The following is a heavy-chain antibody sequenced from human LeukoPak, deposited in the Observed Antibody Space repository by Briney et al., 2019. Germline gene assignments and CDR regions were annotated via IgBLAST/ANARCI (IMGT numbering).Heavy chain of an antibody. CDR2: MNPNSGNT. CDR1: GYTFTSYD. V-gene: IGHV1-8*01. Sequence: ASVKVSCKASGYTFTSYDINWVRQATGQRLEWMGWMNPNSGNTGYAQKFQGRVTLTWTTSISTAYMELSSLKSEDTAVYFCARSGPISLRFWGQGTLVTVSS. D-gene: IGHD2/OR15-2a*01. CDR3: ARSGPISLRF. J-gene: IGHJ4*02.